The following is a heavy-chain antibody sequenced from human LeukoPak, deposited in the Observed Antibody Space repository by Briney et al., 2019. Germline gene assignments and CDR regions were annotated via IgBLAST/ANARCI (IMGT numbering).Heavy chain of an antibody. V-gene: IGHV4-39*07. CDR3: ASPTYYDILTGYYPSFQH. CDR1: GGSISSSSYY. CDR2: IYYSGST. Sequence: SETLSLTCTVSGGSISSSSYYWGWIRQPPGKGLEWIGSIYYSGSTYYNPSLKSRVTISVDTSKNQFSLKLSSVTAADTAVYYCASPTYYDILTGYYPSFQHWGQGTLVTVSS. J-gene: IGHJ1*01. D-gene: IGHD3-9*01.